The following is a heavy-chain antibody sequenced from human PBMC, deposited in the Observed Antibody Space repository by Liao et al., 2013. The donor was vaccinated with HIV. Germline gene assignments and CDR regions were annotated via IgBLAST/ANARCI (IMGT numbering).Heavy chain of an antibody. CDR2: IYYSGST. J-gene: IGHJ6*03. V-gene: IGHV4-59*01. CDR3: ARVRDGYSNYYYYYYMDV. D-gene: IGHD5-24*01. CDR1: GGSISSYY. Sequence: QVQLQQWGAGLLKPSETLSLTCTVSGGSISSYYWSWIRQPPGKGLEWIGYIYYSGSTNYNPSLKSRVTISVDTSKNQFSLKLSSVTAADTAVYYCARVRDGYSNYYYYYYMDVWGKGTTVTVSS.